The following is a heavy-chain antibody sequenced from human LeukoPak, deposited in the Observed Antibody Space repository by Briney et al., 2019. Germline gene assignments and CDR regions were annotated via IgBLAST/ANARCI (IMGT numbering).Heavy chain of an antibody. CDR3: ARVRGSYQGFDY. J-gene: IGHJ4*02. D-gene: IGHD1-26*01. V-gene: IGHV4-30-2*01. CDR1: GGSISRGGYY. CDR2: IYNSGST. Sequence: SQTLSLTCTVSGGSISRGGYYWSWIRQPPGKGLEWIGYIYNSGSTYYNPSLMSRVTISVDRSKNQFSLKLSSVTAADTAVYYCARVRGSYQGFDYWGQGTLVTVSS.